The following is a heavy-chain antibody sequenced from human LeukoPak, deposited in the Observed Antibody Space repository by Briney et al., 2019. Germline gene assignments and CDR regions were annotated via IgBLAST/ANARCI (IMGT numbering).Heavy chain of an antibody. D-gene: IGHD2-2*01. Sequence: GASVKVSCKASGYTFTGYYMHWVRQAPGQGLEWMGWINPNSGGTNYAQKFQGRVTMTRDTSISTAYMELSRLRSDDTAVYYCARDIVVVPALNEEGFDYWGQGTLVTVSS. CDR2: INPNSGGT. J-gene: IGHJ4*02. V-gene: IGHV1-2*02. CDR1: GYTFTGYY. CDR3: ARDIVVVPALNEEGFDY.